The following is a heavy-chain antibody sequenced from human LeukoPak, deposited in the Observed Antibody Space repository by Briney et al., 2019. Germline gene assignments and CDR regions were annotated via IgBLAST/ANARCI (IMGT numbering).Heavy chain of an antibody. CDR2: ISASGGHT. CDR1: GFTFISYD. Sequence: GGSLRLSCTASGFTFISYDMNWVRQAPGQGLEWVSTISASGGHTYYADSVRGRFTISRDNSKNTLYLQMNDLRAEDTAIYYCAKRVQLTYWGQGTLVTVSS. D-gene: IGHD5-18*01. J-gene: IGHJ4*02. CDR3: AKRVQLTY. V-gene: IGHV3-23*01.